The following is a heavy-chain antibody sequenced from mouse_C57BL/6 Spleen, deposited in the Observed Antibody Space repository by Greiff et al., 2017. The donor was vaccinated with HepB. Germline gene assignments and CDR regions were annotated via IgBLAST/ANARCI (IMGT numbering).Heavy chain of an antibody. V-gene: IGHV1-81*01. D-gene: IGHD1-1*01. CDR1: GYTFTSYG. Sequence: QVQLQQSGAELARPGASVKLSCKASGYTFTSYGISWVKQRTGQGLEWIGEIYPRSGNTYYNEKFKGKATLTADKSSSTAYMELRSLTSEDSAVYFCARWANYYGSSYYFDYWGQGTTLTVSS. CDR2: IYPRSGNT. CDR3: ARWANYYGSSYYFDY. J-gene: IGHJ2*01.